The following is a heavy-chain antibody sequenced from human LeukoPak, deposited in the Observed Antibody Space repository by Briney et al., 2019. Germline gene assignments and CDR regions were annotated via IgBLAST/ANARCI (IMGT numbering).Heavy chain of an antibody. CDR2: FDPEDGET. V-gene: IGHV1-24*01. CDR1: GYTLTELS. J-gene: IGHJ6*03. CDR3: ATGPGGPPSYYYYYMDV. D-gene: IGHD3-10*01. Sequence: GASVKVSCKVSGYTLTELSMHWVRQAPGKGLEWMGGFDPEDGETIYAQKFQGRVAMTEDTSTDTAYMELSSLRSEDTAVYYCATGPGGPPSYYYYYMDVWGKGTTVTVSS.